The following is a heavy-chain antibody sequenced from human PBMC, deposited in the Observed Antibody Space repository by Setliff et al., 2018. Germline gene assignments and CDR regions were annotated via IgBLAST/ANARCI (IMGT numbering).Heavy chain of an antibody. Sequence: SETLSLTCTVSGGSISSGSYYWIWIRQPPGKGLEWIGEINHSGSTNYNPSLKSRVTISVDTSKNQFSLKLTSVTAADTAVYYCARDGDYFGSGNRFDPWGQGTLVTVSS. D-gene: IGHD3-10*01. CDR2: INHSGST. V-gene: IGHV4-39*07. CDR1: GGSISSGSYY. J-gene: IGHJ5*02. CDR3: ARDGDYFGSGNRFDP.